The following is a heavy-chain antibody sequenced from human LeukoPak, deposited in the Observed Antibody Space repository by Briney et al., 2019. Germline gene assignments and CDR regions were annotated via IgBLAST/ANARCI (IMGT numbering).Heavy chain of an antibody. J-gene: IGHJ4*02. CDR1: GFTFSRHA. D-gene: IGHD1-26*01. V-gene: IGHV3-64*01. Sequence: GGSLRLSCAASGFTFSRHAMHWVRQAPGKGLEYVSAISSNGGSTYCANSVKGRFTISRENSKNTLYLQMGSLRAEDMAVYYCAREAVGAAIDYWGQGTLVTVSS. CDR2: ISSNGGST. CDR3: AREAVGAAIDY.